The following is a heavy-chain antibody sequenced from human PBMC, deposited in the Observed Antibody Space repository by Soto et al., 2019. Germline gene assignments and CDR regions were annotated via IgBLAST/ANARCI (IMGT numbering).Heavy chain of an antibody. CDR3: AKDQRDCSSTSCSRRQSY. V-gene: IGHV3-23*01. D-gene: IGHD2-2*01. Sequence: SLRLSCAASRFIFSHYAMMWVRQAPGKGLQWVSGISRSGGSTYYADSVKGRFTISRDNSKNTLYLQMNSLRAEDTAVYYCAKDQRDCSSTSCSRRQSYWGQGTLVTVSS. CDR1: RFIFSHYA. J-gene: IGHJ4*02. CDR2: ISRSGGST.